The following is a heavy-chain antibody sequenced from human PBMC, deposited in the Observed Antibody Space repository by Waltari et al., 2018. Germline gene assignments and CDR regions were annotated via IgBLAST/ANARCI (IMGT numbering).Heavy chain of an antibody. D-gene: IGHD6-13*01. CDR1: GGSISSYY. J-gene: IGHJ6*03. CDR2: IYYSGST. CDR3: ARVTAAAGPYSYYYMDV. V-gene: IGHV4-59*01. Sequence: QVQLQESGPGLVKPSETLSLTCTASGGSISSYYWSWIRQPPGKGLEWIGYIYYSGSTNYNPSLKSRVTISVDTSKNQFSLKLSSVTAADTAVYYCARVTAAAGPYSYYYMDVWGKGTTVTISS.